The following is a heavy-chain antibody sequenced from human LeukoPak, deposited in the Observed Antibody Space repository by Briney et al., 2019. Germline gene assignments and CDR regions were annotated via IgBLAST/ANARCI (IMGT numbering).Heavy chain of an antibody. Sequence: ASVKVSCKASGYTFTSYDINWVRQATGQGLEWMGWMNPNSGNTGYAQKFQGRVTMTRDTSTGTVYMELSSLRSEDTAVYYCAVLYYYDSRNPFDYWGQGTLVTVSS. D-gene: IGHD3-22*01. V-gene: IGHV1-8*01. CDR2: MNPNSGNT. J-gene: IGHJ4*02. CDR1: GYTFTSYD. CDR3: AVLYYYDSRNPFDY.